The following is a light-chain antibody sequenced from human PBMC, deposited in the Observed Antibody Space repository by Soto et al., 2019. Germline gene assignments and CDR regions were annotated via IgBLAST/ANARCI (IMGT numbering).Light chain of an antibody. Sequence: EIVMTQSPATLSVSPGDRATLSCRASESVTSSLAWYQQKPGQPPRLLIYAASTRATDVPARFSGGGSETEFTLTISSLQSEDFAVYCCQQYNIWPLWTLGQGTKVEIK. CDR3: QQYNIWPLWT. CDR1: ESVTSS. V-gene: IGKV3-15*01. J-gene: IGKJ1*01. CDR2: AAS.